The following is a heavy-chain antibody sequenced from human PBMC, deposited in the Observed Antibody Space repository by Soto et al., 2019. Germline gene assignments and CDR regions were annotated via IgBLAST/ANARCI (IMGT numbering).Heavy chain of an antibody. V-gene: IGHV4-59*01. CDR1: GGSISSYY. CDR2: IFYSGTT. Sequence: QVQLQESGPGLVKPSETLSLTCTVSGGSISSYYWSWIRQPPGKGLDWIVYIFYSGTTNYNPSLKSRVTISVDTSKNQFSLKVSSVTAADTAVYYCARVPLVRGDWYFDLWGRGTLVTVSS. CDR3: ARVPLVRGDWYFDL. J-gene: IGHJ2*01. D-gene: IGHD3-10*01.